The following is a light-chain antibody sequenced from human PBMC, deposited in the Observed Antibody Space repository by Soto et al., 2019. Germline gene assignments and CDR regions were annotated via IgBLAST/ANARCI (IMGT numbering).Light chain of an antibody. V-gene: IGLV2-14*01. CDR3: SSYTSSSTRNVV. J-gene: IGLJ2*01. CDR1: SSDVGGYNY. CDR2: EVS. Sequence: QSALTQPASVSGSPGQSITFSCTGTSSDVGGYNYVSWYQHHPGKAPKLMIYEVSNRPSGVSNRSSGSKSGNTASPTISGLQAEDEADYYCSSYTSSSTRNVVFGGGTKVTVL.